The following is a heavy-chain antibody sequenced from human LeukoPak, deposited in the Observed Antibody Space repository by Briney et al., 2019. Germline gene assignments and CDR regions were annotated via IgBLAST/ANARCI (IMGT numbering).Heavy chain of an antibody. CDR1: GYTFTSYG. CDR3: ARDPAPYSSCWDFWFDP. Sequence: ASVKVSCKASGYTFTSYGISWVRQATGQGLEWRGWISAYNGNTNYAQKLQGRVTMTTDTSTSTAYMELRSLRSDDTAVYYCARDPAPYSSCWDFWFDPWGQGTLVTVSS. V-gene: IGHV1-18*01. D-gene: IGHD6-13*01. J-gene: IGHJ5*02. CDR2: ISAYNGNT.